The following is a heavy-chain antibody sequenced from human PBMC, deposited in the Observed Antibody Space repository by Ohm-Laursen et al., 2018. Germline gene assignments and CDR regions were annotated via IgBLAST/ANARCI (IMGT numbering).Heavy chain of an antibody. CDR1: GYTFTGHF. CDR3: ARMGPQQPHWYFDL. Sequence: SVKVSCKGSGYTFTGHFIHWVRQAPGQGLEWMGRIIPILGIANYAQKFQGRVTITADKSTSTAYMELSSLRSEDTAVYYCARMGPQQPHWYFDLWGRGALVTVSS. CDR2: IIPILGIA. V-gene: IGHV1-69*02. J-gene: IGHJ2*01. D-gene: IGHD1/OR15-1a*01.